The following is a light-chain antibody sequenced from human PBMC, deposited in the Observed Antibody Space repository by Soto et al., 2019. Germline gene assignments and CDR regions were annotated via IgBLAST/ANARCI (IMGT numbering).Light chain of an antibody. Sequence: QSALTQPASVSGSPGQSITISCTGTSSDVGGYNYVSWYQLHPGKAPKLMVYEVSNRPSGVSNRFFGSKSGNTASLTISGLQAEDEADYYCSSYTSSTAYVFGTGTKVTVL. CDR1: SSDVGGYNY. CDR2: EVS. J-gene: IGLJ1*01. CDR3: SSYTSSTAYV. V-gene: IGLV2-14*01.